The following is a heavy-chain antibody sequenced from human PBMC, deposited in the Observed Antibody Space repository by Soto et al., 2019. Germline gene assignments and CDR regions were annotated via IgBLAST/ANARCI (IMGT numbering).Heavy chain of an antibody. V-gene: IGHV5-51*01. J-gene: IGHJ4*02. Sequence: VDALKISCQASGYSFSSSWIGWGRQMPGKFLKWVGIVDPNDSQTLYSPSFQGQVTISADKSIDTAYLQWSSLKSSDTAMYYCARHAGHSGKADYFDSWGQGALVTDSS. D-gene: IGHD6-25*01. CDR3: ARHAGHSGKADYFDS. CDR2: VDPNDSQT. CDR1: GYSFSSSW.